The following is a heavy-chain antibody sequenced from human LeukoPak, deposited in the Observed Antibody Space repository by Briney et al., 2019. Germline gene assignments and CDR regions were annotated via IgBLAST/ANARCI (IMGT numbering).Heavy chain of an antibody. CDR1: GFTFSSYS. CDR2: ISSSSSYI. Sequence: GGSLRLSCAASGFTFSSYSMNWVRQAPGKGLEWVSSISSSSSYIYYADSVKGRFTISRDNAKNSLYLQMNSLRAEDTAVYCCARDRFRGFDYWGQGTLVTVSS. CDR3: ARDRFRGFDY. D-gene: IGHD3-10*01. J-gene: IGHJ4*02. V-gene: IGHV3-21*01.